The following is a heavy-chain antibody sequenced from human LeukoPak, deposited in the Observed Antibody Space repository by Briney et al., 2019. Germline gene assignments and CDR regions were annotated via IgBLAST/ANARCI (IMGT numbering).Heavy chain of an antibody. D-gene: IGHD3-3*01. Sequence: SETLSLTCTVSGYSISSGYYWSWIRQPPGRGLEWIAYINYSGSTNYNPSLKSRVTISVDTSKNHSSLTLSSVTAADTAVYYCARFGGPHAFDIWGQGTMVTVSS. CDR1: GYSISSGYY. J-gene: IGHJ3*02. V-gene: IGHV4-61*03. CDR3: ARFGGPHAFDI. CDR2: INYSGST.